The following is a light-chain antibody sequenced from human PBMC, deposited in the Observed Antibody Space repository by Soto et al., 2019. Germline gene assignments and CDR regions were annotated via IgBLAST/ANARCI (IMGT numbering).Light chain of an antibody. CDR3: RSYTSSSTLVL. V-gene: IGLV2-14*01. J-gene: IGLJ2*01. CDR1: SSDIGNYNY. CDR2: DVS. Sequence: QSALTQPASVSGSPGQSITISCTGTSSDIGNYNYVSWYQQHPGKAPKLMIYDVSNRPSGVSNRFSGSKSGNTASLTISGLQAEDEADYYCRSYTSSSTLVLFGGGTKLTVL.